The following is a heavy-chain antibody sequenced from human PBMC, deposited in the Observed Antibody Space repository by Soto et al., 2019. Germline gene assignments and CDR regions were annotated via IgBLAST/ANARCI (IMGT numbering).Heavy chain of an antibody. CDR2: INHSGST. J-gene: IGHJ4*02. V-gene: IGHV4-34*01. Sequence: QVQLQQWGAGLLKPSETLSLTCAVYGGSFSGYYWSWIRQPPGKGLEWIGEINHSGSTNYNPSLKSRVTISVDTSKNQFSLKLSSVTAADTAVYYCARGSPTLLWWWTYWGQGTLVTVSS. D-gene: IGHD2-21*01. CDR3: ARGSPTLLWWWTY. CDR1: GGSFSGYY.